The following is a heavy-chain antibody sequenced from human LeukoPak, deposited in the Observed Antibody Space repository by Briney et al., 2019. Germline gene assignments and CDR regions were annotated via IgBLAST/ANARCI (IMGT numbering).Heavy chain of an antibody. CDR3: ARVVAATFMVFSRVSNWFDP. D-gene: IGHD2-15*01. J-gene: IGHJ5*02. CDR1: GGSISSSSYY. Sequence: PSETLSLTCTVSGGSISSSSYYWACIRQPPGKGLEWIGNIYYSGSTYYNPSLKSRVTISVDTSKNQFSLKLSSVTAADTAVYYCARVVAATFMVFSRVSNWFDPWGQGTLVTVSS. CDR2: IYYSGST. V-gene: IGHV4-39*07.